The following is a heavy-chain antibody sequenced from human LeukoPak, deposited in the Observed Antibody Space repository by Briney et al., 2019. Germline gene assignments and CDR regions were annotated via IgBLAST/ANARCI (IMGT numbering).Heavy chain of an antibody. Sequence: GGSLRLSCAASGFTFSSYSMNWVRQAPGKGLEWVSSISSSSSYIYYADSVKGRFTISRDNAKNSLYLQMNSLRAEDTAVYYCAKDHYDSSGYYHPDYWGQGTLVTVSS. CDR1: GFTFSSYS. CDR2: ISSSSSYI. V-gene: IGHV3-21*01. CDR3: AKDHYDSSGYYHPDY. J-gene: IGHJ4*02. D-gene: IGHD3-22*01.